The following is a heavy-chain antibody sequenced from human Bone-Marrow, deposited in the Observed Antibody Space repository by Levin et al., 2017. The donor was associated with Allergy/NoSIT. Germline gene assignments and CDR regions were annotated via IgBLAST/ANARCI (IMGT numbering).Heavy chain of an antibody. J-gene: IGHJ4*02. CDR2: IYSTNDT. Sequence: PSETLSLTCDVSGYSINSAYSWGWVRQPPGKGLAWIGSIYSTNDTYYSPSLKSRVTISKRPSKNQFSLKLTSVTAAATADYYCASMTTVTKTYSFDYWGQGTLVTVSS. D-gene: IGHD4-17*01. V-gene: IGHV4-38-2*01. CDR3: ASMTTVTKTYSFDY. CDR1: GYSINSAYS.